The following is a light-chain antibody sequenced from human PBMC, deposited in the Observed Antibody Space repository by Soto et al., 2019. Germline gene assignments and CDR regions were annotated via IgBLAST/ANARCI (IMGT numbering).Light chain of an antibody. CDR2: AAS. J-gene: IGKJ2*01. CDR1: QSISSY. V-gene: IGKV1-39*01. Sequence: DIQMTQSPSSLSASVGDRVTITCRASQSISSYLNWYQQKPGKAPKLLIYAASSLQSGVPSRFSGSGSGTDFTLTISSLQPDDFATYYCQQSYSTFGQGTKLEIK. CDR3: QQSYST.